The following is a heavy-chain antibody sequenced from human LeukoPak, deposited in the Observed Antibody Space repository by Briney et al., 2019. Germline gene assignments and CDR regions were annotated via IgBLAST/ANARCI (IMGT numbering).Heavy chain of an antibody. CDR1: GFTFSSYA. D-gene: IGHD4/OR15-4a*01. J-gene: IGHJ4*02. Sequence: GGSLRLSCAASGFTFSSYAMTWVRQAPGKGLAWVSTINNRGTSTYYADSLTGRFTISRDNSKDTLYLQMTSLRAEDTAVYYCAREQSSGAWRTSDYWGQGTLVTVS. V-gene: IGHV3-23*01. CDR3: AREQSSGAWRTSDY. CDR2: INNRGTST.